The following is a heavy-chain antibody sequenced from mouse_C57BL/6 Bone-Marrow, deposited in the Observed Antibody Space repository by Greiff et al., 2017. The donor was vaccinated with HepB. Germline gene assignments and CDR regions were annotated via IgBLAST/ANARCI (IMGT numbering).Heavy chain of an antibody. CDR3: ARPQLTGPYFDY. Sequence: QVQLQQPGAALVKPGASVTMSCEASGYTFTSYWITWVKQRPGQGHEWIGDIYPGSGSTNYNEKFKSKATLTVDTSSSTAYMQLSILTSEDSAVSFCARPQLTGPYFDYWGQGTTLTVSS. CDR2: IYPGSGST. J-gene: IGHJ2*01. CDR1: GYTFTSYW. D-gene: IGHD4-1*01. V-gene: IGHV1-55*01.